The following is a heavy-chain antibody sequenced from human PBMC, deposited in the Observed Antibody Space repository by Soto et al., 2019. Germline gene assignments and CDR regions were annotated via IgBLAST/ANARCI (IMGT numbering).Heavy chain of an antibody. J-gene: IGHJ6*03. CDR2: MNPNSGNT. V-gene: IGHV1-8*01. Sequence: ASVKVSCKASGYTFTSYDINWVRQATGQGLEWMGWMNPNSGNTGYAQKFQGRVTMTRNTSISTAYMELSSLRSEDTAVYYCARVSLGSYYYGSGSSSPYYCYYCMDLCDKGT. D-gene: IGHD3-10*01. CDR1: GYTFTSYD. CDR3: ARVSLGSYYYGSGSSSPYYCYYCMDL.